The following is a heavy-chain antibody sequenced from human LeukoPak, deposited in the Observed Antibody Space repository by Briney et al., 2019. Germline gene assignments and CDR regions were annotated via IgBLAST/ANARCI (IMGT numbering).Heavy chain of an antibody. Sequence: SVKVSCKASGGTFSSYAISWVRQAPGQGLEWVGRIIPILGIANYAQKFQGRVTITADKSTSTAYVELSSLRSEDTAVYYCARAGAVAGTYDAFDIWGQGTMVTVSS. CDR1: GGTFSSYA. CDR2: IIPILGIA. CDR3: ARAGAVAGTYDAFDI. J-gene: IGHJ3*02. V-gene: IGHV1-69*04. D-gene: IGHD6-19*01.